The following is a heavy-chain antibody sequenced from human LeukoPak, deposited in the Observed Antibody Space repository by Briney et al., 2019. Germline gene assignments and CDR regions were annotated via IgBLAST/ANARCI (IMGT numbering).Heavy chain of an antibody. D-gene: IGHD5-12*01. CDR2: INPSGGST. V-gene: IGHV1-46*01. CDR1: GYTFTSYY. CDR3: ARETHHSGYDFGASYYYYYYMDV. J-gene: IGHJ6*03. Sequence: GASVKVSCKASGYTFTSYYMHWVRQAPGQGLEWMGIINPSGGSTSYAQKFQGRVTMTRDMSTSTVYMELSSLRSEDTAVYYCARETHHSGYDFGASYYYYYYMDVWGKGTTVTVSS.